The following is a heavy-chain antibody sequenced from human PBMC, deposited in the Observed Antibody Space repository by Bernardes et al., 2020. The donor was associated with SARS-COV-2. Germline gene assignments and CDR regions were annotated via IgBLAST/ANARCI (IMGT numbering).Heavy chain of an antibody. J-gene: IGHJ5*02. V-gene: IGHV3-74*01. CDR1: GFTFSSYC. Sequence: GGTLRLSCAASGFTFSSYCMHWIRKAPGKGLVWVSRINSDGSSTSYADSAKGRFTISRDNAKNTLYLQMNSLRAEDTAVYYCARDMYGDSFDPWGQGTLVTVSS. CDR2: INSDGSST. CDR3: ARDMYGDSFDP. D-gene: IGHD4-17*01.